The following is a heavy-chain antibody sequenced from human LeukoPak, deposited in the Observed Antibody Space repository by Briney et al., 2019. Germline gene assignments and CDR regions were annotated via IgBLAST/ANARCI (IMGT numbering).Heavy chain of an antibody. CDR3: ARDRGYYFDY. CDR1: GGSISSGGYY. J-gene: IGHJ4*02. CDR2: IYYSGST. Sequence: PSETLSLTCTVSGGSISSGGYYWSWLRQHPGKGLEWSGYIYYSGSTYYNPSLKSRVTISVDTSKNQFSLKLSSVAAADTAEYYCARDRGYYFDYWGQGTLVTVSS. V-gene: IGHV4-31*03. D-gene: IGHD5-24*01.